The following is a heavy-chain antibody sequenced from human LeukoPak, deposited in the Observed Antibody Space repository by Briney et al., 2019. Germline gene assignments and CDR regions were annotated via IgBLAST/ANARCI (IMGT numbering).Heavy chain of an antibody. D-gene: IGHD1-14*01. CDR1: EDSVSSSSAV. V-gene: IGHV6-1*01. J-gene: IGHJ4*02. CDR2: TYYRSKWHN. CDR3: ARDPRDRYYYDN. Sequence: SQTLSLTCAVSEDSVSSSSAVWNWIRQSPSRGLEWLGRTYYRSKWHNEYAESVKSRISITSDTSKNQFSLQLNSVTLEDTAVYYCARDPRDRYYYDNWGQGTLVTVSS.